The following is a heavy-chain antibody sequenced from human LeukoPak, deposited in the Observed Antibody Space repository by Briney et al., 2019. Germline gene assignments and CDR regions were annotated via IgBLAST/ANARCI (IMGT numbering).Heavy chain of an antibody. V-gene: IGHV3-66*01. CDR3: ATRGLSGYYYGMDV. CDR2: ISSGGST. CDR1: GFSVSRNY. Sequence: GGSLRLSCAASGFSVSRNYMSWARLAPRKGLEWVSIISSGGSTHYADSVKGRFAISRDNSKNTVYLQMNSLRAEDTAVYYCATRGLSGYYYGMDVWGQGTTVTVSS. J-gene: IGHJ6*02. D-gene: IGHD3/OR15-3a*01.